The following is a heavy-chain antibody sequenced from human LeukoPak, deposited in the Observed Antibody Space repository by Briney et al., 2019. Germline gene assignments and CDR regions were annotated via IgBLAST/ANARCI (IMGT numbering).Heavy chain of an antibody. CDR2: IIPIFGTA. CDR3: ARPRIAVAGTSNKGFDY. J-gene: IGHJ4*02. Sequence: GASVKVSCKASGGTFISYAISWVRQAPGQGLEWMGGIIPIFGTANYAQKFQGRVTITADESTSTAYMELSSLRSEDTAVYYCARPRIAVAGTSNKGFDYWGQGTLVTVSS. V-gene: IGHV1-69*13. CDR1: GGTFISYA. D-gene: IGHD6-19*01.